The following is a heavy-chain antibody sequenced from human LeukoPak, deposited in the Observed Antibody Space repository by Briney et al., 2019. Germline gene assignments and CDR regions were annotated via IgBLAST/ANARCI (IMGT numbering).Heavy chain of an antibody. Sequence: ASVKLSCKASGYTFTSYGISWVRQAPGQGLEWMGWISAYNGNTNYAQKLQGRVTMTTDTSTSTAYMELRSLRSDDTVVYYCARGEESSSWTYFDYRGQGTLVTVSS. V-gene: IGHV1-18*01. CDR1: GYTFTSYG. CDR3: ARGEESSSWTYFDY. CDR2: ISAYNGNT. J-gene: IGHJ4*02. D-gene: IGHD6-13*01.